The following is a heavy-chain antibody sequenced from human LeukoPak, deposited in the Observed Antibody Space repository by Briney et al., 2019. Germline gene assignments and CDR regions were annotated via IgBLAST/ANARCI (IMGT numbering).Heavy chain of an antibody. D-gene: IGHD2-15*01. CDR2: IFGSGGSA. V-gene: IGHV3-23*01. CDR3: AKTTTGYSSGRYPAWPIDY. J-gene: IGHJ4*02. CDR1: GFDFSGYS. Sequence: GGSLRLSCAASGFDFSGYSMNWVRQAPGKGLEWVSGIFGSGGSAHYADSVKGRFTISRDNSKNTVYLQMDSLRVEDTAIYYCAKTTTGYSSGRYPAWPIDYWGQGTLVTVSS.